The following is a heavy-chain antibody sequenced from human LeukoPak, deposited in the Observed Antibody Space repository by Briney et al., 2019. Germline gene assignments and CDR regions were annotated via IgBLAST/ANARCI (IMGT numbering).Heavy chain of an antibody. V-gene: IGHV3-23*01. CDR2: ITVSGAGT. J-gene: IGHJ3*02. CDR1: GFTFSSYA. Sequence: PGGSLRLSCAASGFTFSSYAMSWVRQAPGKGLEWVLSITVSGAGTYYADSVKGRFTISRDNSKNTLSLQMNSLRAEDTAVYYCVKEYSGSPHAFDIWGQGTMVTVSS. D-gene: IGHD1-26*01. CDR3: VKEYSGSPHAFDI.